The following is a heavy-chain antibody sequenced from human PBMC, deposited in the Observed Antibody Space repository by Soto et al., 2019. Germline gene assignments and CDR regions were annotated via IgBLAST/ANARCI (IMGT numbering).Heavy chain of an antibody. D-gene: IGHD1-26*01. V-gene: IGHV1-46*01. Sequence: ASVKVSCKASGYTFITHYIHWVRLAPGQGLEWMGTINPSGPYTTYAQRFQGSVAMTAHTCTSTVSTELTGLKSTDTAVYYCATSLYSGSHWLDFRGQGTLVTVTS. J-gene: IGHJ4*02. CDR3: ATSLYSGSHWLDF. CDR1: GYTFITHY. CDR2: INPSGPYT.